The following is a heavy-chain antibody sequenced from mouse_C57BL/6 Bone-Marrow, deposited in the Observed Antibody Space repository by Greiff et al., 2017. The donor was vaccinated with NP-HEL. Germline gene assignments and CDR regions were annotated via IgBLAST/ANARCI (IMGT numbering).Heavy chain of an antibody. CDR3: ARRYLLVYYFDY. J-gene: IGHJ2*01. CDR1: GFNIKDYY. V-gene: IGHV14-2*01. Sequence: VQLQQSGAELVKPGASVKLSCTASGFNIKDYYMPWVKQRTEQGLEWIGRIDPEDGETKYAPKFQGKATITANTSSNTAYLQLSSLTSEDTAVYYCARRYLLVYYFDYWGQGTTLTVSS. CDR2: IDPEDGET. D-gene: IGHD6-2*01.